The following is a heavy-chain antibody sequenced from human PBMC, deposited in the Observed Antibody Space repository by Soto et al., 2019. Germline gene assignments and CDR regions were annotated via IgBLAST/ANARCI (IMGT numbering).Heavy chain of an antibody. J-gene: IGHJ6*02. V-gene: IGHV1-3*01. CDR1: GFAFTSYA. Sequence: QVQLVQSGAEVKKPGASVKISCKASGFAFTSYAIHWVRQAPGQRLERMGWINAGNGNTKYSHKLQGSVTITRDTPASTASLELSGLISDDTAVFYCARVLRRGGVWYGMDIWGQGTTVTFSS. CDR3: ARVLRRGGVWYGMDI. D-gene: IGHD3-16*01. CDR2: INAGNGNT.